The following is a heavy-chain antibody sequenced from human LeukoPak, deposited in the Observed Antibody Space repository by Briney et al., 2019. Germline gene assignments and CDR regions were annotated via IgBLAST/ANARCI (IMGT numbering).Heavy chain of an antibody. D-gene: IGHD4-17*01. Sequence: GGSLRLSCAASGLTFRNYAMTWVRQAPGKGLEWVSSITGGGGGTSYADSVKGRFTVYRDNSKNTLYLQMSSLRAGDTAVYYCAKDPNGDYVGAFDSWGQGTSVTVSS. CDR1: GLTFRNYA. CDR3: AKDPNGDYVGAFDS. V-gene: IGHV3-23*01. J-gene: IGHJ3*01. CDR2: ITGGGGGT.